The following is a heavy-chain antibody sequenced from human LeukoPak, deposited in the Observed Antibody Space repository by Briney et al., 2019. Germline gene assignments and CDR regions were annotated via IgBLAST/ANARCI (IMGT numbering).Heavy chain of an antibody. D-gene: IGHD1-26*01. V-gene: IGHV3-48*03. CDR2: ISSSGSTI. J-gene: IGHJ4*02. CDR1: GFTFSSYE. CDR3: ARGLVGTTSVYFDY. Sequence: GGSLRLSCAASGFTFSSYEMNWVRQAPGKGLEWVSYISSSGSTIYYADSVKGRFTISRDNAKNSLYLQMNSLRAEDTAVYYCARGLVGTTSVYFDYWGQGTLVTVSS.